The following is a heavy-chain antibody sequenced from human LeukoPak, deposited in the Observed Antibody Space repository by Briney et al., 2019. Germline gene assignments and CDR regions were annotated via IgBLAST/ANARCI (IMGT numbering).Heavy chain of an antibody. CDR2: IYHSGST. D-gene: IGHD1-14*01. CDR3: ARAPTGGPPIFDY. Sequence: PSETLSLTCTVSGGSISSGGYYWSWIRQPPGKGLEWIGYIYHSGSTYYNPSLKSRVTISVDRSKNQFSLKLSSVTAADTAVYYCARAPTGGPPIFDYWGQGTLVTVSS. V-gene: IGHV4-30-2*01. J-gene: IGHJ4*02. CDR1: GGSISSGGYY.